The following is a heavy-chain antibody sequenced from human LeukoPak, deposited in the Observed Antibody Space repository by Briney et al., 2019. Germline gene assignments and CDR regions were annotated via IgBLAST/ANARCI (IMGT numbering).Heavy chain of an antibody. J-gene: IGHJ5*02. Sequence: LPGRSLRLSCAASGFTFSSYAMHWVRQAPGKGLEWVAVISYDGSNKYYADSVKGRFTISRDNAKNSLYLQMNSLRAEDTAVYYCARDQMAATSRGWFDPWGQGTLVIVSS. V-gene: IGHV3-30-3*01. CDR1: GFTFSSYA. CDR2: ISYDGSNK. D-gene: IGHD2-2*01. CDR3: ARDQMAATSRGWFDP.